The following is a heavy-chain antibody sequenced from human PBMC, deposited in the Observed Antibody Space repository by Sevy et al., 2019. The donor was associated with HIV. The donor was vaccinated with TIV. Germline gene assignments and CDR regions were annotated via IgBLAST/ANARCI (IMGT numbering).Heavy chain of an antibody. Sequence: SETLSLTCTVSGGSISSSSYYWGWIRQPPGKGLEWIGSIYYSGSTYYNPSLKSRVTISVDTSKNQFSLKLSSVTAADTAVYYCVRGSSGWTDYWGQGTLVTVSS. V-gene: IGHV4-39*01. D-gene: IGHD6-19*01. CDR2: IYYSGST. CDR1: GGSISSSSYY. CDR3: VRGSSGWTDY. J-gene: IGHJ4*02.